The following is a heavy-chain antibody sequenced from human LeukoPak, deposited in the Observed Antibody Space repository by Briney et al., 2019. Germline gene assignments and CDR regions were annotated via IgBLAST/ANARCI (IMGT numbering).Heavy chain of an antibody. V-gene: IGHV3-7*01. CDR1: GFTIANYW. CDR2: IKQDGSET. D-gene: IGHD2-2*01. J-gene: IGHJ4*02. Sequence: PGGSLRLSCAASGFTIANYWMTWVGQAPGKGPEWVANIKQDGSETYYVDSVEGRFTIPRDNAQNSLYLQMNSLRAEDTAVYYCARVSLRYCSSSSCSPDYWGQGTLVTVSS. CDR3: ARVSLRYCSSSSCSPDY.